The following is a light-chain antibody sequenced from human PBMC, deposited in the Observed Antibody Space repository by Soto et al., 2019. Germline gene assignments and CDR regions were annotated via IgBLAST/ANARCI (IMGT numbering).Light chain of an antibody. CDR1: QSVSSSY. CDR2: GAS. CDR3: QQYGSSPAT. Sequence: VVTQSPATLSLSPGERATLSCRASQSVSSSYLAWYQQKPGQAPRLLIYGASSRATGIPDRFSGSGSGTDFTLTISRLEPEDFAVYYCQQYGSSPATFGQGTKVDIK. V-gene: IGKV3-20*01. J-gene: IGKJ1*01.